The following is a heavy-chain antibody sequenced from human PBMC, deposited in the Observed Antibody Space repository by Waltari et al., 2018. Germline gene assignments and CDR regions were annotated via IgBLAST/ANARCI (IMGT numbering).Heavy chain of an antibody. D-gene: IGHD3-22*01. V-gene: IGHV4-38-2*01. CDR2: IYHSGST. CDR1: GYSISSGYY. J-gene: IGHJ4*02. CDR3: ARFYDSSGPPFDY. Sequence: QVQLQASGPGLVKPSETLSIPCAVSGYSISSGYYSRWIRQPPGKGLEWIGSIYHSGSTYYNPSLKSRVTISVDTAKNQFSLKLSSVTAADTAVYYCARFYDSSGPPFDYWGQGTLVTVSS.